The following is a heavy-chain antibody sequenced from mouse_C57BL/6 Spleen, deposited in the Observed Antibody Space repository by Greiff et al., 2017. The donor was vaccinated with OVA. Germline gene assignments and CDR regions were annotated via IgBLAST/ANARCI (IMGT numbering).Heavy chain of an antibody. CDR3: ARWRDYDYDGTGVDY. CDR1: VFNITDYY. Sequence: VQLQQSGAELVKPGASVKLSCTASVFNITDYYMPCLKQRTEQGLEWIGRIAPEDGETKYAPKFQGKATITADSSSNTAYLQRRSRTSEDTAVYDGARWRDYDYDGTGVDYWGKGNTRTGSS. CDR2: IAPEDGET. J-gene: IGHJ2*01. V-gene: IGHV14-2*01. D-gene: IGHD2-4*01.